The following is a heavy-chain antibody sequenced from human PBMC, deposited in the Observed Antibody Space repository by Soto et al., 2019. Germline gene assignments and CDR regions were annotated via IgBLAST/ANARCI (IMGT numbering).Heavy chain of an antibody. CDR1: GYTFSSYG. CDR3: ARGGYYVSSGSRNYHYYGMDV. V-gene: IGHV1-18*01. Sequence: QAQLVQSGAEVKKPGASVKVSCKASGYTFSSYGISWVRQAPGQGLEWLGWISPYNDDTNYAQKLQGRVTMTTDTSTXTAYMGLRSLRSDDTAVYYCARGGYYVSSGSRNYHYYGMDVWGQGTTVTVSS. CDR2: ISPYNDDT. D-gene: IGHD3-22*01. J-gene: IGHJ6*02.